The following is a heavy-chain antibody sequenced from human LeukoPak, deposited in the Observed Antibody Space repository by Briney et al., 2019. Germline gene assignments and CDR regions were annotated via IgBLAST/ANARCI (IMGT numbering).Heavy chain of an antibody. CDR3: PKDGALYEGYFDY. CDR2: ISSSCGNT. J-gene: IGHJ4*02. D-gene: IGHD3-16*01. Sequence: GGSLRLSCAASGFTFRSYALSGVRQAPGKGLDWVAGISSSCGNTYYGDSVKGRFTTSRDNSKNTLYLQMNNLRAEDTAIYYCPKDGALYEGYFDYWGQGTLVTVSS. CDR1: GFTFRSYA. V-gene: IGHV3-23*01.